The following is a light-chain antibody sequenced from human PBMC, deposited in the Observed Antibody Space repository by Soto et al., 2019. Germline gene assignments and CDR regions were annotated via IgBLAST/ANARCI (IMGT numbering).Light chain of an antibody. V-gene: IGLV1-40*01. J-gene: IGLJ1*01. CDR1: SSNIGAGYD. CDR3: QSYDSSLSGYV. Sequence: QSVLTQPPSVSGAPGQRVTISYTGSSSNIGAGYDVHWYQQLPGTVPKLLIYGDSDRPSGVPDRFSGSKSGTSASLAITGLQAEDEADYYCQSYDSSLSGYVFGTGTKLTVL. CDR2: GDS.